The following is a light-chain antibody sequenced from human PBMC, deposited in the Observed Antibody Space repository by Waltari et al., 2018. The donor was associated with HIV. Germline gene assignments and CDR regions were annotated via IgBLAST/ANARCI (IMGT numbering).Light chain of an antibody. J-gene: IGLJ2*01. CDR3: QSGDNSGPHVV. CDR1: VLSRQY. Sequence: SYELTQPPSLSVSPGQTAGITFSGDVLSRQYSYWYRQNPCQAPWMVMYRGKEWPSGIPGRFSGSKSGTTVTLTIVGVQAEDEADYYCQSGDNSGPHVVLGGGTTLTVL. V-gene: IGLV3-25*03. CDR2: RGK.